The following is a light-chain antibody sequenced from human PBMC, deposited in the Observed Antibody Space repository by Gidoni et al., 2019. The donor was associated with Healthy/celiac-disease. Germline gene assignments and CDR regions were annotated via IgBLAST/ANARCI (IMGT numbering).Light chain of an antibody. CDR2: AAS. V-gene: IGKV1-8*01. CDR3: QQYYSYPLT. CDR1: QGISSY. Sequence: ILMTQSTSSFSASTGDRVTITCRASQGISSYLAWYQQKPGKAPKLLIYAASTLQSGVPSRFSGSGSGTDFTLTISCLQSEDFATYYCQQYYSYPLTFGGGTKVEIK. J-gene: IGKJ4*01.